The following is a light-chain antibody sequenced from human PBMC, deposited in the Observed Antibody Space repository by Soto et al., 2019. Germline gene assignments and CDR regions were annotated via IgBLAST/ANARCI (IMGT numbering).Light chain of an antibody. J-gene: IGKJ3*01. V-gene: IGKV3-20*01. CDR2: GAS. CDR1: QSVSSSY. CDR3: QRYGSSPFT. Sequence: TQNLFPGERATLSCRARQSVSSSYLAWYQQKPGQAPRLLIYGASSRATGIPDRFSGSGSGTDFTLTISRLEPEDFAVYYCQRYGSSPFTFGPGTKVDIK.